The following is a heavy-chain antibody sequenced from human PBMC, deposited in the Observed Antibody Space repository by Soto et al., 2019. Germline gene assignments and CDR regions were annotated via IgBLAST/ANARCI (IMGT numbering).Heavy chain of an antibody. D-gene: IGHD3-16*01. CDR1: GSSISSYY. Sequence: PSETLSLTCHVSGSSISSYYWSWIRKPPGKGLEWIGYVYYTGSTLYNPSLKSRVSISVDMSKKELSLRLSSVTAADTAVYYCARTRMIESWIDYWGQGTPVTVSS. CDR3: ARTRMIESWIDY. V-gene: IGHV4-59*01. CDR2: VYYTGST. J-gene: IGHJ4*02.